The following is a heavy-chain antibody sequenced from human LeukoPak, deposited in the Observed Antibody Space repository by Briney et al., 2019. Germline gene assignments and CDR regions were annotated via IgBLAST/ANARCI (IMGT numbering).Heavy chain of an antibody. CDR3: AKDLSHYDFWSGYSKTYYYYYGMDV. Sequence: GGSLRLSCAASGFTVSSNYMSWVRQAPGKGLEWVSAISGSGGSTYYADSVKGRFTISRDNSKNTLYLQMNSLRAEDTAVYYCAKDLSHYDFWSGYSKTYYYYYGMDVWGQGTTVTVSS. CDR2: ISGSGGST. CDR1: GFTVSSNY. D-gene: IGHD3-3*01. V-gene: IGHV3-23*01. J-gene: IGHJ6*02.